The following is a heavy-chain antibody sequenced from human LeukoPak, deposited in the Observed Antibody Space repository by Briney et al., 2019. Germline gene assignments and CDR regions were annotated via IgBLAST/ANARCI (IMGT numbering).Heavy chain of an antibody. CDR1: GFTFSSYA. V-gene: IGHV3-48*03. J-gene: IGHJ5*02. CDR2: ISSSGSTI. CDR3: ARDWRYYDILTGYQNWFDP. D-gene: IGHD3-9*01. Sequence: GGSLRLSCAASGFTFSSYAMNWVRQAPGKGLEWVSYISSSGSTIYYADSVKGRFTISRDNAKNSLYLQMNSLRAEDTAVYYCARDWRYYDILTGYQNWFDPWGQGTLVTVSS.